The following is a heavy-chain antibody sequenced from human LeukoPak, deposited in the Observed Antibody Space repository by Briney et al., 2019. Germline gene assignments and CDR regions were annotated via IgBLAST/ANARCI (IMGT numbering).Heavy chain of an antibody. D-gene: IGHD5-24*01. CDR1: GFTFSSYA. CDR2: ISGSGGST. V-gene: IGHV3-23*01. CDR3: AKSRGMATITIDY. Sequence: GGSLRLSCAASGFTFSSYAMSWVRQAPGKGLEWVSAISGSGGSTYYADSVKGRSTISRDNSKNTLYLQMNSLRAEDTAVYYCAKSRGMATITIDYWGQGTLVTVSS. J-gene: IGHJ4*02.